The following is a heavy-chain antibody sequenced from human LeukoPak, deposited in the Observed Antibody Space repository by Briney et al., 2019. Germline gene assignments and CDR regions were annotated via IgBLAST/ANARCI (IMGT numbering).Heavy chain of an antibody. CDR3: ARRRGYNPYNWFDP. Sequence: SETLSLTCTVSGGSISSSSYYWGWIRQPPGKGLEWIGSIYYSGSTNYNPSLKSRATISVDTSKNQFSLKLSSVTAADTAVYYCARRRGYNPYNWFDPWGQGTLVTVSS. J-gene: IGHJ5*02. D-gene: IGHD5-24*01. V-gene: IGHV4-39*07. CDR2: IYYSGST. CDR1: GGSISSSSYY.